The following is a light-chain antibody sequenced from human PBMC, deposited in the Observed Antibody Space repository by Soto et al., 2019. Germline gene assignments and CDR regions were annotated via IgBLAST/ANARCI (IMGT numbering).Light chain of an antibody. CDR2: SAS. CDR1: QGISSY. Sequence: DIQLTQSPSSLSASVGDRVTITCRVSQGISSYLNWYRQKPGKVPKLLIYSASNLRSGVPSRFSGSGSGTDFNLTINSLQPEDFATYFCQQSFTTPLTFGGGTKVDIK. J-gene: IGKJ4*01. V-gene: IGKV1-39*01. CDR3: QQSFTTPLT.